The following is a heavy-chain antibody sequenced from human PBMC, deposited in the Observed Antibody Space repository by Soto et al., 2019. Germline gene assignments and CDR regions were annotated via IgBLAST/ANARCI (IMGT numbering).Heavy chain of an antibody. D-gene: IGHD6-6*01. Sequence: SCAASGFTFSSYWMHWVRQAPGKGLVWVSRINSDGSSTSYADSVKGRFTISRDNAKNTLYLQMNSLRAEDTAVYYCARGHEYSSSWFDYWGQGTLVTVSS. J-gene: IGHJ4*02. CDR2: INSDGSST. CDR3: ARGHEYSSSWFDY. CDR1: GFTFSSYW. V-gene: IGHV3-74*01.